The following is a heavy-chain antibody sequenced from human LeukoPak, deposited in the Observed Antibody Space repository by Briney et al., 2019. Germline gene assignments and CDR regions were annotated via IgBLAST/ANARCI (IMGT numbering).Heavy chain of an antibody. J-gene: IGHJ4*02. Sequence: SETLSLTCTVSGGSISSYYWSWIRQPPGKGLEWIGYIYHSGSTKYNPSLKSRVTISIDTSKNQFSLKLSSVTAADTAVYYCARTRDGYNYNDYWGQGTLVTVSS. CDR2: IYHSGST. D-gene: IGHD5-24*01. V-gene: IGHV4-59*08. CDR1: GGSISSYY. CDR3: ARTRDGYNYNDY.